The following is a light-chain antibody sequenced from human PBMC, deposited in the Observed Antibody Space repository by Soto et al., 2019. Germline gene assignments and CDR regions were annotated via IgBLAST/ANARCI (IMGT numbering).Light chain of an antibody. CDR2: SAP. CDR3: LQDYSYPWT. CDR1: QGIRHD. Sequence: AIQMTQSPSSLSASVGGRVTITCRASQGIRHDLGWYQQKPGTAPKVLIYSAPSLHSGAPSRLSGSGSSTDFTLTISGLQPEDFAIYYCLQDYSYPWTFGQGTKVDIK. J-gene: IGKJ1*01. V-gene: IGKV1-6*01.